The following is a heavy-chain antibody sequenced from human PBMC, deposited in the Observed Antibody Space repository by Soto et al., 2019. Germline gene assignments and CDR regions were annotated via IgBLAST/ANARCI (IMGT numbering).Heavy chain of an antibody. J-gene: IGHJ4*02. CDR2: INPSGGST. D-gene: IGHD2-15*01. Sequence: ASVKVSCKASGYSFTSYYMHWVRQAPGQGLEWMGIINPSGGSTSYAQKFQGRVTMTRDTSTSTVYMELSSLRSEDTAVYYCARVVVVDYYFDYWGQGTLVTVSS. CDR1: GYSFTSYY. CDR3: ARVVVVDYYFDY. V-gene: IGHV1-46*03.